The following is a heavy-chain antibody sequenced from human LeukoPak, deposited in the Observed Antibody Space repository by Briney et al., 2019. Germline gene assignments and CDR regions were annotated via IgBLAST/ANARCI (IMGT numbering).Heavy chain of an antibody. V-gene: IGHV5-51*01. CDR3: ARRGSRSSGWLFDY. CDR1: GFSLNTYR. CDR2: IYPGDSDT. D-gene: IGHD6-25*01. Sequence: GESLKISCKASGFSLNTYRIGWVRQMPGKGLEWMGIIYPGDSDTRYSPSFQGQVTISADKSISTAYLQWSSLKASDTAMYYCARRGSRSSGWLFDYWDQGTLVTVSS. J-gene: IGHJ4*02.